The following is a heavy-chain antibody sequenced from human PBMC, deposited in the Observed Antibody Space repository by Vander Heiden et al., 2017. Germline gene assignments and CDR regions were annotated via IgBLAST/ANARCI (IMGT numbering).Heavy chain of an antibody. CDR1: GFSLSNAIMG. D-gene: IGHD4-4*01. Sequence: QVTLKESGPVLVKPTETLTLTCTVSGFSLSNAIMGVSWIRQPPGKALEWLAHIFSNDEKSYTTSLKSRLTISKDTSKSQVVLTMTKMETVATATYYCAQIWGGDDYNHDFDYWGQGTLVTVYS. CDR2: IFSNDEK. V-gene: IGHV2-26*01. J-gene: IGHJ4*02. CDR3: AQIWGGDDYNHDFDY.